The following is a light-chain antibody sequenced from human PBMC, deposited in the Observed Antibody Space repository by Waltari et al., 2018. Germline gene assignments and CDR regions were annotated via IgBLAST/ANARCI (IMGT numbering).Light chain of an antibody. CDR3: SSYISSDTLEL. Sequence: QSALTQPASVSGSPGQSITISCPGTSSDVGGYNYVSCYQQHPGKAPKLIIFDVSNRPSGVSSRFSGSKSGNTASLTISGLQAQDEADYYCSSYISSDTLELFGGGTSLTVL. J-gene: IGLJ2*01. CDR1: SSDVGGYNY. V-gene: IGLV2-14*03. CDR2: DVS.